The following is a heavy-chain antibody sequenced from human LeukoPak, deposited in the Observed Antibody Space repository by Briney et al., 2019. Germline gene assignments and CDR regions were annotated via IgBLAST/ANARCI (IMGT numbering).Heavy chain of an antibody. CDR2: INPNSGGT. D-gene: IGHD3-16*01. CDR1: GYTFTGYC. CDR3: ARETSQKGAHYMDV. J-gene: IGHJ6*03. Sequence: ASVKVSCKASGYTFTGYCMHWVRQAPGQGLEWMGWINPNSGGTNYAQKFQGRVTMTRDTSISTAYMELSRLRSDDTAVYYCARETSQKGAHYMDVWGKGTTVTISS. V-gene: IGHV1-2*02.